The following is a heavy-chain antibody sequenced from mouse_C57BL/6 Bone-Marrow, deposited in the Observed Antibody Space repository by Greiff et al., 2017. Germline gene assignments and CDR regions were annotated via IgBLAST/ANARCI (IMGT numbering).Heavy chain of an antibody. D-gene: IGHD1-1*01. CDR1: GFTFSSYG. V-gene: IGHV5-6*02. CDR2: ISSGGSYT. Sequence: DVMLVESGGDLVKPGGSLKLSCAASGFTFSSYGMSWVRQTPDKRLEWVATISSGGSYTSYPASVKGRFTIPIANAKNTQYRHMSRLKSENAAIYYCARRLLRGNAMDYWGQGTSVTVSS. J-gene: IGHJ4*01. CDR3: ARRLLRGNAMDY.